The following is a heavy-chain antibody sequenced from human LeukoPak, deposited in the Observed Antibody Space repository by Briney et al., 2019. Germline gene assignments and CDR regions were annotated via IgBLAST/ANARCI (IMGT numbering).Heavy chain of an antibody. CDR1: GYTFTSYD. Sequence: ASVKVSCKASGYTFTSYDIHWVRQATGQGLEWMGWMRPNSGNTVYAQKFQGRVTMTRNTSISTAYMELSSLSSEDTAVYYCARGCSSTTCSWPFDYWGQETLVTVSS. CDR3: ARGCSSTTCSWPFDY. V-gene: IGHV1-8*01. J-gene: IGHJ4*02. D-gene: IGHD2-2*01. CDR2: MRPNSGNT.